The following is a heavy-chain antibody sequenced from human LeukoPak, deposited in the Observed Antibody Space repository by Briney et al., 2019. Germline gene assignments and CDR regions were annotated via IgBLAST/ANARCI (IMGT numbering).Heavy chain of an antibody. CDR1: GFTFSSSD. CDR3: AREGGYQYYYAMDV. V-gene: IGHV3-23*01. Sequence: GGSLRLSCAASGFTFSSSDMSWVRQAPGKGLEWVSAISGSGDSTYYADSVKGRFTISRDNSKSTLYLQMSSLRAEDAAVYYCAREGGYQYYYAMDVWGQGTTVTVSS. D-gene: IGHD3-16*01. CDR2: ISGSGDST. J-gene: IGHJ6*02.